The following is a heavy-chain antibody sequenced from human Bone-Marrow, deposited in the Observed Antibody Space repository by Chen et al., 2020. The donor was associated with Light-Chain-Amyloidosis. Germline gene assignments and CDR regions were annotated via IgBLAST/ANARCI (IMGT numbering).Heavy chain of an antibody. J-gene: IGHJ3*02. Sequence: QVQLQQWGAGLLKPSETLSLTCGVYGGSFSGSYLSWIRQPPGKGLEWICEINDSGTTNYSPSLKNRFTISVDMSKNQFFLKLTSVTAADTAVYYCARDPPTTEGASDAFDIWGQGTMVTVSS. CDR3: ARDPPTTEGASDAFDI. CDR2: INDSGTT. V-gene: IGHV4-34*01. D-gene: IGHD1-1*01. CDR1: GGSFSGSY.